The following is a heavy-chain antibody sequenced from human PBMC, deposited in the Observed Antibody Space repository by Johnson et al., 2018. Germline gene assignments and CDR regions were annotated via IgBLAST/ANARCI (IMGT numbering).Heavy chain of an antibody. J-gene: IGHJ1*01. V-gene: IGHV3-9*01. D-gene: IGHD3-9*01. Sequence: VQLVESGGGLVQPGRSLRLSCAASGFTFDDYAMHWVRQAPGKGLEWVSGISWNSGSIGYADSVKGRFHISRDNAKNSLYLQMNSLRAEDTAVYYFAIDGRLLLYFDWALIFQHGGQGTLVTVSS. CDR3: AIDGRLLLYFDWALIFQH. CDR1: GFTFDDYA. CDR2: ISWNSGSI.